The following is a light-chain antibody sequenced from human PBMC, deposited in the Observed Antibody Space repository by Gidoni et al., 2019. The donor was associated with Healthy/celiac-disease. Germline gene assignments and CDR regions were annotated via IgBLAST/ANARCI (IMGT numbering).Light chain of an antibody. Sequence: SSELTHDPAVSVALGQTVRITCQGDSLRSYYASWYQPKPGQAPVLVIYGKNNRPSGIPDRFSGSSSGNTASLTITGAQAEDEADYYCNSRDSSGNHVVFGGGTKLTVL. CDR2: GKN. CDR1: SLRSYY. V-gene: IGLV3-19*01. J-gene: IGLJ2*01. CDR3: NSRDSSGNHVV.